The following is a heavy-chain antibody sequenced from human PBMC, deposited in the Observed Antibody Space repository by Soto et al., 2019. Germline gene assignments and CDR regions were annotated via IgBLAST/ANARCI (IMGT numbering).Heavy chain of an antibody. CDR3: TRGPPRVQWFDP. V-gene: IGHV4-61*01. Sequence: PSETLSRTCTVSGGAVSSGTYYWSWIRQPPGKGLEWIGHIYFTGSTNYNPSLKSRVTMSLDTSRNQFSLKLSSVTAADTAVYYCTRGPPRVQWFDPWGLGTLVTVSS. CDR2: IYFTGST. J-gene: IGHJ5*02. CDR1: GGAVSSGTYY.